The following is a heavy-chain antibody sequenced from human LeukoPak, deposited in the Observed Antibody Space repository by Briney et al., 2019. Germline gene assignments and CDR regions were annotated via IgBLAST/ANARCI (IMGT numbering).Heavy chain of an antibody. CDR1: GYTFTSFG. Sequence: ASVKVSCKASGYTFTSFGLSWLRQAPGQGLEWMGWISTYNGNTNYAQKIQGRVTMTTDTSTRTAYMDLRSLRSDDTAAYYCAIRTGTYPYYFDYWGQGTLVTVSS. CDR2: ISTYNGNT. J-gene: IGHJ4*02. CDR3: AIRTGTYPYYFDY. D-gene: IGHD1-26*01. V-gene: IGHV1-18*01.